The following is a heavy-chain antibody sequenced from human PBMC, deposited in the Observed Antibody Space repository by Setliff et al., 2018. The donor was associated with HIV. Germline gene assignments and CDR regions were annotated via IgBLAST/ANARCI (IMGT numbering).Heavy chain of an antibody. CDR1: GFTFSDYY. Sequence: PGGSLRLSCAASGFTFSDYYMSWIRQAPGKGLEWVSYISSSGSTIYYADSVKGRFTISRDNAKNSLYLQMNSLRAEDTAVYYCARDRRYYYDSSGYLNWFDPWGQGTLVTVSS. CDR3: ARDRRYYYDSSGYLNWFDP. D-gene: IGHD3-22*01. J-gene: IGHJ5*02. CDR2: ISSSGSTI. V-gene: IGHV3-11*04.